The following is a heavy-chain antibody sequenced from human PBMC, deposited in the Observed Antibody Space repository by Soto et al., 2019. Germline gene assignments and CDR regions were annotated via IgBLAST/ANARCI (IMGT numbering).Heavy chain of an antibody. CDR1: GGSISSSSYY. CDR2: IYYSGST. J-gene: IGHJ4*02. D-gene: IGHD5-12*01. V-gene: IGHV4-39*01. Sequence: PSETLSLTCTVSGGSISSSSYYWGWIRQPPGKGLEWIGSIYYSGSTYYNPSLKSRVTISVDTSKNQFSLKLSSVTAADTAVYYCARPAVLDVDIVATILFDYWGQGTLVTVSS. CDR3: ARPAVLDVDIVATILFDY.